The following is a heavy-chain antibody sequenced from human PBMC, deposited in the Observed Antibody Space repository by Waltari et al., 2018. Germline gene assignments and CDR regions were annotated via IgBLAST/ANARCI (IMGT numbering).Heavy chain of an antibody. D-gene: IGHD2-2*01. CDR2: IYHRGST. CDR1: GGSISSGGYY. J-gene: IGHJ4*02. V-gene: IGHV4-31*03. Sequence: QVQLQESGPGLVKPSQTLSLTCTVSGGSISSGGYYWSWIRQHPGKGLEWIGYIYHRGSTYDNPSLKSRVTRSGDRAKNQFSRKLGSVTAADTAVYYCARGAAYCSSTSCYDGPNFDYWGQGTLVTVSS. CDR3: ARGAAYCSSTSCYDGPNFDY.